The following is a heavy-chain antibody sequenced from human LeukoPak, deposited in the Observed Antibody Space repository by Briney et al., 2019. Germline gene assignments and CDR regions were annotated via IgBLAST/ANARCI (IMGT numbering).Heavy chain of an antibody. D-gene: IGHD6-13*01. V-gene: IGHV3-9*01. CDR1: GFTFSSYA. CDR3: AKDYGYTFYHMDV. J-gene: IGHJ6*03. CDR2: ISWNSGGI. Sequence: SGGSLRLSCAASGFTFSSYAMHWVRQAPGKGLEWVSGISWNSGGIGYADSVKGRFTISRDNAKNSLYLQMNSLRAEDTAFYYCAKDYGYTFYHMDVWGKGTTVTISS.